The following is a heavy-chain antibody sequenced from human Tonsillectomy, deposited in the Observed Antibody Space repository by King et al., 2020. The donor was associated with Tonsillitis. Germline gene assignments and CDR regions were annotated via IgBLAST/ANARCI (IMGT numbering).Heavy chain of an antibody. V-gene: IGHV3-7*03. CDR2: IKQDGSEK. J-gene: IGHJ6*02. Sequence: VQLVESGGGLVQPGGSLRLSCAASGFTFSSYWMNWVRQAPGKGLEWVANIKQDGSEKYYVDSVKGRFTISRDNAKNSLYLQMNSLRAEDTAVYYCARGTPPRQWLEVYYGMDVWGQGTTVTVS. CDR3: ARGTPPRQWLEVYYGMDV. CDR1: GFTFSSYW. D-gene: IGHD3-22*01.